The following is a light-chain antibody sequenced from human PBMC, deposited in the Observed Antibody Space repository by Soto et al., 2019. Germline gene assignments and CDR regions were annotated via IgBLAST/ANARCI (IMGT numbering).Light chain of an antibody. J-gene: IGLJ2*01. V-gene: IGLV2-11*01. CDR2: DVN. CDR1: SSDVGGYNY. Sequence: QSALTQPRSVSGSPGQSVTISCTGTSSDVGGYNYVSWYQQHPGKAPKLMIYDVNKRPSGVPDRFSGSKSGNTASLTISGLQAEDEADYYCCSYANSYTLFGGGTKLTVL. CDR3: CSYANSYTL.